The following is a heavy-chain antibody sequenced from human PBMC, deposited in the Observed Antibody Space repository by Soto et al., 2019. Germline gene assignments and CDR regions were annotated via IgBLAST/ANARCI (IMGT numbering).Heavy chain of an antibody. Sequence: AGGSLRLSCADSGFNFNDYAMSWVRQAPGKGLEWVAAISGNGEFRYYADFVKGRFTVSRDNSKNTVYQKMSSLGSEDTVVYYWAKAEEAYMTLLIVVTDGMDAWGRGTPVTVSS. CDR2: ISGNGEFR. V-gene: IGHV3-23*01. CDR1: GFNFNDYA. D-gene: IGHD3-22*01. J-gene: IGHJ6*02. CDR3: AKAEEAYMTLLIVVTDGMDA.